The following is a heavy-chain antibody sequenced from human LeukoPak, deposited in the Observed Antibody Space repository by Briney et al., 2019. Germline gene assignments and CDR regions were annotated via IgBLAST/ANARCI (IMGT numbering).Heavy chain of an antibody. J-gene: IGHJ6*03. V-gene: IGHV3-23*01. CDR3: ARDAGGRIAAAGPYYYYMDV. Sequence: PGGSLRLSCAASGFTFSSYAMSWVRQAPGKGLEWVSTISNSNGNTYYAGSVKGRFTISRDNSMNTLYLQMNSLRAEDTAVYYCARDAGGRIAAAGPYYYYMDVWGKGTTVTVSS. CDR2: ISNSNGNT. D-gene: IGHD6-13*01. CDR1: GFTFSSYA.